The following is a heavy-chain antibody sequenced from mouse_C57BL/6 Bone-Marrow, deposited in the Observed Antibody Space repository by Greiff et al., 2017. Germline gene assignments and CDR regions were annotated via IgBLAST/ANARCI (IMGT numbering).Heavy chain of an antibody. CDR1: GFTFSSYG. D-gene: IGHD1-1*01. V-gene: IGHV5-6*01. Sequence: EVNLVESGGDLVKPGGSLKLSCAASGFTFSSYGMSWVRQTPDKRLEWVATISSGGSYTYYPDSVKGRFTISRDNAKNTLYLQMSSLKSEDTAMYYCARPIYYYGRNYAMDYWGQGTSVTVSS. J-gene: IGHJ4*01. CDR3: ARPIYYYGRNYAMDY. CDR2: ISSGGSYT.